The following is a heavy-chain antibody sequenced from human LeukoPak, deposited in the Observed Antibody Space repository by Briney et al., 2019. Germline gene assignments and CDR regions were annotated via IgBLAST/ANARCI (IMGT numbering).Heavy chain of an antibody. CDR2: IGQDGTEK. Sequence: PGGSLRLSCATSGFNFISHWMSWVRQAPGKGLEWVANIGQDGTEKNYVDSVKGRFTISRDNAKNSLYLQMSSLRAEETAVYHCARGYCSGTSCFGAFDIWGQGTMVPVSS. D-gene: IGHD2-2*01. CDR3: ARGYCSGTSCFGAFDI. CDR1: GFNFISHW. J-gene: IGHJ3*02. V-gene: IGHV3-7*01.